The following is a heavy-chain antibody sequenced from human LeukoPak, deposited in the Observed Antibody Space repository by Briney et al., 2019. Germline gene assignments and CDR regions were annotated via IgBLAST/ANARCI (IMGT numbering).Heavy chain of an antibody. CDR2: INPNSGGT. CDR1: GYTFTGYY. D-gene: IGHD3-10*01. CDR3: ARGKAPGLWFRAGFDP. V-gene: IGHV1-2*02. Sequence: ASVKVSCKASGYTFTGYYMHWVRQAPGQGLEWMGWINPNSGGTNYAQKFQGRVTMTRDTSISTAYMELSRLRSDDTAVYYCARGKAPGLWFRAGFDPWGQGTLVTVSS. J-gene: IGHJ5*02.